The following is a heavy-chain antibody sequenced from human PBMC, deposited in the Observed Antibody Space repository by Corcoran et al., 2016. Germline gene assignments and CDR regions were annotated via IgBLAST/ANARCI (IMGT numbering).Heavy chain of an antibody. D-gene: IGHD3-22*01. CDR3: SRDRREWHYYDSSGYKNWFDP. J-gene: IGHJ5*02. Sequence: QVQLVQSGAEVKKPGASVKVSCKASGYTFTSYYMHWVRQAPGQGLEWMGIINPSGGSTSYAQKFPGRVTMTRDTSTSTVYMELSSLRSEDTAVYYCSRDRREWHYYDSSGYKNWFDPWGQGTLVTVSS. V-gene: IGHV1-46*01. CDR1: GYTFTSYY. CDR2: INPSGGST.